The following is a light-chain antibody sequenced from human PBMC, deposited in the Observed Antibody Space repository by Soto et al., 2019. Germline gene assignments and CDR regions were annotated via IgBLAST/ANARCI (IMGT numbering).Light chain of an antibody. CDR2: AAS. CDR1: QGLSSD. J-gene: IGKJ5*01. Sequence: DIPLTQSPSFLSASVGDRVTITCRASQGLSSDLAWYQQKPGKAPKLLIYAASTLQSGVPSRFSGSGSGTEFTLTISSLQPEDFATYYRQQLNSYPFTFGQGTRLEIK. V-gene: IGKV1-9*01. CDR3: QQLNSYPFT.